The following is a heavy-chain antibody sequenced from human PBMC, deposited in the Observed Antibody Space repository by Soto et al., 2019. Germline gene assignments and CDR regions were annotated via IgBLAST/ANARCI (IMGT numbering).Heavy chain of an antibody. D-gene: IGHD3-3*01. CDR3: AKGSITIFGVVIEPYYYYYGMDV. Sequence: GGSLRLSCAASGFTFSSYAMSWVRQAPGKGLEWVSAISGSGGSTYYADSVKGRFTISRDNSKNTLYLQMNSLRAEDTAVYYCAKGSITIFGVVIEPYYYYYGMDVGGQGTTVTVYS. V-gene: IGHV3-23*01. J-gene: IGHJ6*02. CDR1: GFTFSSYA. CDR2: ISGSGGST.